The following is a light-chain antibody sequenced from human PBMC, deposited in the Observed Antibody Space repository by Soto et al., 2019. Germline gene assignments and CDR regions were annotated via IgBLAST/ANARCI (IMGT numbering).Light chain of an antibody. V-gene: IGKV4-1*01. J-gene: IGKJ1*01. Sequence: DIVMTQSPDSLAVSLGERATINCKSSQSVLYSSDNNNYFAWYQQKPRQPPKLLIYWASTRESGVPDRFSGGGSGTDFTLTISSLQAEDVAVYYCQQYYSTPWTFGQGTKVEIK. CDR3: QQYYSTPWT. CDR2: WAS. CDR1: QSVLYSSDNNNY.